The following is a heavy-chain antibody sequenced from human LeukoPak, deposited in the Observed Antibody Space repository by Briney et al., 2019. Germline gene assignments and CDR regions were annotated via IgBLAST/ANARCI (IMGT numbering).Heavy chain of an antibody. CDR3: ATTLRFSGSYFDY. D-gene: IGHD1-26*01. V-gene: IGHV1-24*01. Sequence: ASVKVSCKVSGYTPTELSMHWVRQAPGKGLEWMGGFDPEDGETIYAQKFQGRVTMTEDTSTDTAYMELSSLRSEDTAVYYCATTLRFSGSYFDYWGQGTLVTVSS. J-gene: IGHJ4*02. CDR1: GYTPTELS. CDR2: FDPEDGET.